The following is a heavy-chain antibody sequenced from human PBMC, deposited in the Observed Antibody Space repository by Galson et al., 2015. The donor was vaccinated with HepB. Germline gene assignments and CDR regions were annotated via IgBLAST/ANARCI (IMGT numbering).Heavy chain of an antibody. CDR1: GYTFTSYG. CDR3: ARIFLSSDSSGWYLDY. J-gene: IGHJ4*02. Sequence: SVKVSCKASGYTFTSYGISWVRQAPGQGLEWMGWISAYNGNTNYAQKLQGRVTMTTDTSTSTAYMELRSLRSDDTAVYYCARIFLSSDSSGWYLDYWGQGTLVTVSS. D-gene: IGHD6-19*01. V-gene: IGHV1-18*01. CDR2: ISAYNGNT.